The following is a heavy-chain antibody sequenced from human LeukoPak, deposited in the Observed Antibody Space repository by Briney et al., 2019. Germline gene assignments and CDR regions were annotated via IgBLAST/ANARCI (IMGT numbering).Heavy chain of an antibody. CDR2: ISYDGSNK. V-gene: IGHV3-30*18. CDR3: AKGDYYDSSVHTYLWH. D-gene: IGHD3-22*01. CDR1: GFTFSSYG. J-gene: IGHJ4*02. Sequence: PGGSLRLSCAASGFTFSSYGMHWVRQAPGKGLEWVAVISYDGSNKYYADSVKGRFTISRDNSKNTLYLQMNSLRAEDTAVYYCAKGDYYDSSVHTYLWHWGQGTLVTVSS.